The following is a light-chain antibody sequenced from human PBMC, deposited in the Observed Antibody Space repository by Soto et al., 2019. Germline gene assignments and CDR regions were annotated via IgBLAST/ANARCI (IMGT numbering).Light chain of an antibody. Sequence: DIQMTQSPSSLSASVGDRVTITCRASQSISSYLNWYQQKPGKAPKLLIYAASSLQSCVPSRFSGSGSGTDFTLTISNLQPEDFATYYCQHSYITPYTFGQGTKLEIK. V-gene: IGKV1-39*01. CDR1: QSISSY. CDR3: QHSYITPYT. CDR2: AAS. J-gene: IGKJ2*01.